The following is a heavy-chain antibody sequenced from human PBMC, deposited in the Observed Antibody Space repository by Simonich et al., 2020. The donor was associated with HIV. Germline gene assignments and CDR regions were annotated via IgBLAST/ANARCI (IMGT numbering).Heavy chain of an antibody. D-gene: IGHD7-27*01. CDR2: INQDGSEK. CDR3: ALGWGSGWYFDL. J-gene: IGHJ2*01. CDR1: GFTFGDYA. V-gene: IGHV3-7*01. Sequence: GGGLVQPGRSLRLSCRASGFTFGDYAMSWVRQSPGKGLEWVAYINQDGSEKNYVDSVKGRFTISRDNAKNSLSLQMNSLRDEDTALYYCALGWGSGWYFDLWGRATLVTVSS.